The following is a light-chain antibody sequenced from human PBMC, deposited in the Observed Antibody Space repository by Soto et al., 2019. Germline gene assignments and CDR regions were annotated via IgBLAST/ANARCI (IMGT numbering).Light chain of an antibody. CDR3: QHYDHLPIT. V-gene: IGKV1-33*01. CDR2: DAS. J-gene: IGKJ5*01. Sequence: DIQMTQSPSSLSASVGDRVTITCQARQDITNYLNWYQQKPGRAPRLLLYDASSLETGVPSRFSGSGSGTDFTLTISSLQPEDFATYYCQHYDHLPITFGQGTRLEIK. CDR1: QDITNY.